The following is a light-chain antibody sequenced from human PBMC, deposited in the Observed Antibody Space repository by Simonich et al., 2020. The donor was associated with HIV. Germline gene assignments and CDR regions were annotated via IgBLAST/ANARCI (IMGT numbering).Light chain of an antibody. CDR1: SSKIGNNY. V-gene: IGLV1-51*01. Sequence: QSVLTQPPSVSAAPGQQVTISCSGSSSKIGNNYVSWYQQLPGTAPKLLIYADTTRPSGIPDRFSGSKSGTSATLGITGLQTGDEADYYCGTWDSSLSAVVFGGGTKLTVL. J-gene: IGLJ2*01. CDR2: ADT. CDR3: GTWDSSLSAVV.